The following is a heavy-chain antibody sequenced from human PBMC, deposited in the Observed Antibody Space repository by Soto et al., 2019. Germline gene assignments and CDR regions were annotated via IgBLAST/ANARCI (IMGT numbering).Heavy chain of an antibody. CDR1: GYTFTSYY. Sequence: QVQLVQSGAEVKKPGASVKVSCKASGYTFTSYYMHWVRQAPGQGLEWMGIINPSGGSTSYAQKFQGRVTMTRDTSTSTVYMELSSLKSEDTAVYYCARDRGVATIWYYCYYGMDVGGQGTTVTFSS. CDR2: INPSGGST. J-gene: IGHJ6*02. D-gene: IGHD5-12*01. CDR3: ARDRGVATIWYYCYYGMDV. V-gene: IGHV1-46*01.